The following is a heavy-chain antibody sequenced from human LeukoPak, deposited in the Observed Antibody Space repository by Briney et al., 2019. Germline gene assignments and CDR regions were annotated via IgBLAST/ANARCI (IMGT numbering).Heavy chain of an antibody. J-gene: IGHJ4*02. CDR3: SRDDLGATSSFDY. CDR2: ISSSGSTI. D-gene: IGHD1-26*01. CDR1: GFIFSDYY. Sequence: PGGSLRLSCAASGFIFSDYYMSWIRQAAGKGLEGVAYISSSGSTIYYADSVKGRFTISRDNAKNSLYLQMNSLRAEDTAVYYCSRDDLGATSSFDYWGQGTLVTVST. V-gene: IGHV3-11*01.